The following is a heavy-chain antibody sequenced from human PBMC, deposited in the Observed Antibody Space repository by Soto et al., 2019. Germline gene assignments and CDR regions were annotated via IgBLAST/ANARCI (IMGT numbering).Heavy chain of an antibody. CDR3: ARDKGRSPLDY. CDR1: GFTFSSYS. Sequence: EVQLVESGGGLVQPGGSLRLSCAASGFTFSSYSMNWVRQAPGKGLGWASYISSSGSTIYYADFVKGRFTISRDNAKNSRYLQMTSLAAEDTAVYYCARDKGRSPLDYWGQGTLVTVSS. D-gene: IGHD2-15*01. V-gene: IGHV3-48*01. CDR2: ISSSGSTI. J-gene: IGHJ4*02.